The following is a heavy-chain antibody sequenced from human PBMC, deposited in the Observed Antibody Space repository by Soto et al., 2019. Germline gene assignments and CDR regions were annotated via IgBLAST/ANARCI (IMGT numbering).Heavy chain of an antibody. J-gene: IGHJ4*02. D-gene: IGHD1-26*01. CDR3: AKDRLSSGWELLAPRESGFAY. CDR2: ITDSGGDA. Sequence: GGSLRLSCVASGITFGSRAISWVRQAPGEGLEWVSTITDSGGDAKYADSVKGRFTISRDNSKNTLYLQMNSLRAEDTAVYYCAKDRLSSGWELLAPRESGFAYWGQGTLVTVSS. V-gene: IGHV3-23*01. CDR1: GITFGSRA.